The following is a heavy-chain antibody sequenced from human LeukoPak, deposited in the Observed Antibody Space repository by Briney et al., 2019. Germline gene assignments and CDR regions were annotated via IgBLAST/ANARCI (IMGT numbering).Heavy chain of an antibody. J-gene: IGHJ3*02. CDR1: GFTFSSYG. D-gene: IGHD5-18*01. CDR2: ISYDGSNK. Sequence: GGSLRLSCAASGFTFSSYGMHWVRQAPGKGLEWVAVISYDGSNKYYADSVKGRFTISRDNSKNTLYLQMNSLRAEDTAVYYCAKGGYSYGKNAFDIWGQGTMVTVSS. CDR3: AKGGYSYGKNAFDI. V-gene: IGHV3-30*18.